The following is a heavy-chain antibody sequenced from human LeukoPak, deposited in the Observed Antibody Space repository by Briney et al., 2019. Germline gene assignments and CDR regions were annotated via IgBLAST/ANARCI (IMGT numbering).Heavy chain of an antibody. D-gene: IGHD4-17*01. CDR2: IYYSGST. CDR1: GGSISSYY. J-gene: IGHJ5*02. CDR3: AREGQYGDYARFDP. V-gene: IGHV4-59*01. Sequence: SETLSLTCTVSGGSISSYYWSWIRQPPGKGLEWIGYIYYSGSTNYNPSPKSRVTISVDTSKNQFSLKLSSVTAADTAVYYCAREGQYGDYARFDPWGQGTLVTVSS.